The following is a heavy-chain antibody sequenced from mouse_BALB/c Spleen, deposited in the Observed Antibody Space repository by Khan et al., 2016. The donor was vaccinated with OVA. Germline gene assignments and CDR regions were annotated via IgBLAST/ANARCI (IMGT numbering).Heavy chain of an antibody. CDR3: ARPPYFSYVMVF. J-gene: IGHJ4*01. CDR2: INTYTGEP. D-gene: IGHD2-10*01. V-gene: IGHV9-3-1*01. Sequence: QIQLVQSGPELKKPGETVKISCKASGYTFTNYGMNWVKQAPGKGLKWMGWINTYTGEPTYADDFKGRFAFSLETSASTAYLQITNLKNEDTATDFCARPPYFSYVMVFWGQGTSITVSS. CDR1: GYTFTNYG.